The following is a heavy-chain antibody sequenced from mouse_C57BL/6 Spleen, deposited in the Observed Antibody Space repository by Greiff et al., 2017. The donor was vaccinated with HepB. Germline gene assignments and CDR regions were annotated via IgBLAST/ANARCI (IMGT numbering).Heavy chain of an antibody. Sequence: EVQLQQSGPELVKPGASVKMSCKASGYTFTDYNMHWVKQSHGKSLEWIGYINPNNGGTSYNQKFKGKATLTVNKSSSTAYMELRSLTSEDSAVYYCARESYYYGSSPSWYFDVWGTGTTVTVSS. D-gene: IGHD1-1*01. J-gene: IGHJ1*03. V-gene: IGHV1-22*01. CDR1: GYTFTDYN. CDR3: ARESYYYGSSPSWYFDV. CDR2: INPNNGGT.